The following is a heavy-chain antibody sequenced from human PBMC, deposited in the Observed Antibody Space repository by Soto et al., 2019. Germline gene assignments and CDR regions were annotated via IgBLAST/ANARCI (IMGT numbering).Heavy chain of an antibody. CDR1: GFTVSSNY. V-gene: IGHV3-53*02. Sequence: EVQLVETGGGLIQPGGSLRLSCAASGFTVSSNYMNWVRQAPGKGLEWVSVIYSGGSTYYADSVKGRFTISRDNSKNTLYLQMNSLRAEDTAVYYCARDLGESLPYNWNQSGYWGQGTLVTVSS. CDR3: ARDLGESLPYNWNQSGY. D-gene: IGHD1-20*01. CDR2: IYSGGST. J-gene: IGHJ4*02.